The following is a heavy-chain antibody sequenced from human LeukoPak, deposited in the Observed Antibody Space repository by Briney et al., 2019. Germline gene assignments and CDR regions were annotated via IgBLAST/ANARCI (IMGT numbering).Heavy chain of an antibody. CDR2: ISAYNGNT. J-gene: IGHJ6*03. CDR1: GYTFTRYG. Sequence: ASVKVSCKASGYTFTRYGISWVRQAPGQGIEWMGWISAYNGNTNYAQKLQGRVTMTTDTSTSTAYMELRSLRSDDTAVYYCARDGTYYDFWRGYLIYYYYYYMDVWGKGTTVTVSS. V-gene: IGHV1-18*01. D-gene: IGHD3-3*01. CDR3: ARDGTYYDFWRGYLIYYYYYYMDV.